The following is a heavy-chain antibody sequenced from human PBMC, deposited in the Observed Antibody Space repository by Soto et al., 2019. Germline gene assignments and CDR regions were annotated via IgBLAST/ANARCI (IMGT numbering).Heavy chain of an antibody. CDR3: ARRYGGNLDY. V-gene: IGHV4-59*08. CDR2: IYYSGST. Sequence: QVQLQESGPGLVKPSETLSLTCTVSGGSISNYYWSWIRQPPGKGLEWIGYIYYSGSTNYNPSLKTRVNISVDPSKNPFSLKLSSGTAADTAVYYCARRYGGNLDYWGQGTLVTVSS. J-gene: IGHJ4*02. D-gene: IGHD1-26*01. CDR1: GGSISNYY.